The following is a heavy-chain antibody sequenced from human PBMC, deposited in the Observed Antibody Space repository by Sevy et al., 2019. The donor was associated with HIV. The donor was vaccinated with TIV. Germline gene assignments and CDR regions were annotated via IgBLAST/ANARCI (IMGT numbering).Heavy chain of an antibody. Sequence: GGALRLSCAASGFTFSQYSMSWIRQTPGKGLEWVSTFSFGCGKLNYADSVKGRFTISRDDSRNTFYLQMNSLRAEDTAIYYCAREGCTKPHDYWGQGTVVTVSS. D-gene: IGHD2-8*01. J-gene: IGHJ4*02. CDR2: FSFGCGKL. CDR3: AREGCTKPHDY. CDR1: GFTFSQYS. V-gene: IGHV3-23*01.